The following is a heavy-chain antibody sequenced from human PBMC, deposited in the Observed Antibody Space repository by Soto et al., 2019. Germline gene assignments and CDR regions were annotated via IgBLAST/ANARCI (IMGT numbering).Heavy chain of an antibody. Sequence: PSETLSLTCTISGGSINNYYGSWIRQPPGRGLEWIGHIYYSGGTSCSPSLKSRVTISVDTSKNQFSLKLSSVTAADTAVYYCARADYSKIAYWGQGTLVTVSS. CDR1: GGSINNYY. J-gene: IGHJ4*02. CDR3: ARADYSKIAY. D-gene: IGHD4-4*01. CDR2: IYYSGGT. V-gene: IGHV4-59*01.